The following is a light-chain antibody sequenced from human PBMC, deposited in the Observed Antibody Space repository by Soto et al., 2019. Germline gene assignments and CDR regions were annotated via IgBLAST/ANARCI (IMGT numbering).Light chain of an antibody. Sequence: DIQMTQSPSFLSASVGDRVSISCRANQSISTYLNWYQHKPGKAPKFLIHAASSLQSRVPSRFSGSGAGTEFIFTISSLQPEDFATYYCQQGYRPRRTFGQGTKVDIK. V-gene: IGKV1-39*01. J-gene: IGKJ1*01. CDR2: AAS. CDR1: QSISTY. CDR3: QQGYRPRRT.